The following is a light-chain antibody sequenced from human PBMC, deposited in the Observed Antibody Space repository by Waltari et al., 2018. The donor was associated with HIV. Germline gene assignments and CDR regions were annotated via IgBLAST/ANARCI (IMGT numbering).Light chain of an antibody. Sequence: DIVLTQSPDSLAVSLGERATINCKSSQSVLFSSNNKNYLAWYQQKPGQPPKLIVYWASTRESGVPDRFSGSGSGTDFTLTISRLQAEDVATYFCHQSYTTPRTFGQGTKVEIK. J-gene: IGKJ1*01. CDR1: QSVLFSSNNKNY. CDR2: WAS. CDR3: HQSYTTPRT. V-gene: IGKV4-1*01.